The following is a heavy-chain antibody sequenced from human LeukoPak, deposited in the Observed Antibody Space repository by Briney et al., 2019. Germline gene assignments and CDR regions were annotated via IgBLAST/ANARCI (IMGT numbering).Heavy chain of an antibody. CDR3: ARLTGIELWPSSWLDP. V-gene: IGHV5-51*01. J-gene: IGHJ5*02. D-gene: IGHD5-18*01. Sequence: GESLKISCKGSGYSFTSYWIGWVRQLPGKGLEWMGIIYPGDSDTRYSPSFQGQVTISADKSISTAYLQWSSLKASDTAMYYCARLTGIELWPSSWLDPWGQGTLVTVSS. CDR1: GYSFTSYW. CDR2: IYPGDSDT.